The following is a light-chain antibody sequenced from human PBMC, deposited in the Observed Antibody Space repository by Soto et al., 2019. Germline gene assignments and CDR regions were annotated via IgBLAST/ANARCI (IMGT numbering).Light chain of an antibody. Sequence: DIQMTQSPSTLSASVGDGVTITCRASQNISVWLAWYQQRPGKAPKFLMYDASSLETGVPSRFSGSGSGTEFTLTIRSLQPDDSATYYCQQYASSSPTFGHGTKLEIK. CDR3: QQYASSSPT. V-gene: IGKV1-5*01. J-gene: IGKJ2*01. CDR2: DAS. CDR1: QNISVW.